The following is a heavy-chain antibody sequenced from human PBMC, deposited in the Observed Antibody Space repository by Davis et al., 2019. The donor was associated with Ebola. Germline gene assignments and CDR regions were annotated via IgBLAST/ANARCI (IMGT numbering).Heavy chain of an antibody. J-gene: IGHJ5*02. Sequence: MPSETLSLTCTVSGGFISNTIYYWAWIRQPPGKGLVWIGSMYYSGSTYYNPSLKSRVTISVDTSKNQFSLKLSSVTAADTAVYYCARLGLYNWFDPWGQGTLVTVSS. CDR1: GGFISNTIYY. V-gene: IGHV4-39*07. D-gene: IGHD7-27*01. CDR2: MYYSGST. CDR3: ARLGLYNWFDP.